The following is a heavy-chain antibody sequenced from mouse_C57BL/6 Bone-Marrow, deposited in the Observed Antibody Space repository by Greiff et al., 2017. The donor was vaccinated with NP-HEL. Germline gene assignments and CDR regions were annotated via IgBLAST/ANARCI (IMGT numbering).Heavy chain of an antibody. CDR3: ARCGAFYGSNDYDY. CDR2: IYPGGGYT. CDR1: GYTFTNYW. Sequence: VKLLESGAELVRPGTSVKMSCKASGYTFTNYWIGWAKQRPGHGLEWIGDIYPGGGYTNYNEKFKGKATLTADKSSSTAYMQFSSLTSEDSSIYYCARCGAFYGSNDYDYWGQGTTLTVSS. J-gene: IGHJ2*01. V-gene: IGHV1-63*01. D-gene: IGHD1-1*01.